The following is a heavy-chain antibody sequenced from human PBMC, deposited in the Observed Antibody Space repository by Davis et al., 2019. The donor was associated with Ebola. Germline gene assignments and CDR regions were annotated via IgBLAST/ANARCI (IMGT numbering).Heavy chain of an antibody. V-gene: IGHV4-59*01. CDR3: ARGGVNWFDP. Sequence: SETLSLTCTVSGGSISSYYWSWIRQPPGKGLEWIGYIYYSGSTNYNPSLKSRLSMSVDTSKNQFSLKLSSVPAADAAIYYCARGGVNWFDPWGQGILVTVSS. J-gene: IGHJ5*02. CDR1: GGSISSYY. CDR2: IYYSGST.